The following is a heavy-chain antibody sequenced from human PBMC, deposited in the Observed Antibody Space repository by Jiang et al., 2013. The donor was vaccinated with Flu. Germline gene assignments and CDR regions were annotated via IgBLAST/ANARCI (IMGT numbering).Heavy chain of an antibody. Sequence: SGYTFTSYAMNRVRQAPGQGLEWMGWINTNTGNPTYAQGFTGRFVFSLDTSVSTAYLQISSLKAEDTAVYYCARGGRDTYYYEADWGQGTLVTVSS. J-gene: IGHJ4*02. V-gene: IGHV7-4-1*02. D-gene: IGHD3-22*01. CDR3: ARGGRDTYYYEAD. CDR1: GYTFTSYA. CDR2: INTNTGNP.